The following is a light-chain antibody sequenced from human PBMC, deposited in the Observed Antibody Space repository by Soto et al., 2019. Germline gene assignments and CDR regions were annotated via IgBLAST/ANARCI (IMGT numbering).Light chain of an antibody. Sequence: QSVLTQPPSASGAPGQRVVISCSGGSSNVESNSVNWYQHLPGSAPKLLIFSNNQRPSGVPDRLSGSKSGTSASLAIAGLQSDDEADYYCAAWDDSLSAYFFGSGTKLTVL. CDR1: SSNVESNS. J-gene: IGLJ1*01. CDR3: AAWDDSLSAYF. CDR2: SNN. V-gene: IGLV1-44*01.